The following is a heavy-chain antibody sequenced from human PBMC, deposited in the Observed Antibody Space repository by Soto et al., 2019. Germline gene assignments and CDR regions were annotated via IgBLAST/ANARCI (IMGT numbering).Heavy chain of an antibody. J-gene: IGHJ4*02. Sequence: QVQLQESGPGLVKPSETLSLTCTVSGGSISSYYWSWIRQPPGKGLEWIGYIYYSGSTNYNPSLKSRVTISVDTSKNQFSLKLSSVTAADTAVYYCARLDQDDGDYFFDYWGQGTLVTVSS. D-gene: IGHD4-17*01. CDR2: IYYSGST. CDR3: ARLDQDDGDYFFDY. CDR1: GGSISSYY. V-gene: IGHV4-59*08.